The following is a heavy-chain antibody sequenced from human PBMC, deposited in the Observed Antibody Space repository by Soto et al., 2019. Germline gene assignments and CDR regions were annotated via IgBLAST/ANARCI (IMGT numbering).Heavy chain of an antibody. CDR2: IYYSGST. J-gene: IGHJ5*02. Sequence: QVQLQESGPGLVKPSQTLSLTCTVSGGSISSGGYYWSWIRQHPGKGLEWIGYIYYSGSTYYNPSLKWRVTMTVDTSKNQFSLTLSAVTDEEQEGSYGEGGRRGIAVAGTGWFGPWGQGTLVTVSS. CDR1: GGSISSGGYY. D-gene: IGHD6-19*01. V-gene: IGHV4-31*03. CDR3: EGGRRGIAVAGTGWFGP.